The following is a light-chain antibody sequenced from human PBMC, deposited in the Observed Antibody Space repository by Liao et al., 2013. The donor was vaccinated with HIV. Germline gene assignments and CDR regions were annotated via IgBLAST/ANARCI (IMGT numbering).Light chain of an antibody. CDR2: KDN. CDR1: ALAKQF. Sequence: SYELTQPPSVSVSPGQTARITCSGDALAKQFAAWYQQRAGQAPVLLIYKDNERPSGIPARFSGSSSGATVTLTINRVQAEDEADYYCQSADSSATYPVFGGGTKLTVL. J-gene: IGLJ3*02. CDR3: QSADSSATYPV. V-gene: IGLV3-25*03.